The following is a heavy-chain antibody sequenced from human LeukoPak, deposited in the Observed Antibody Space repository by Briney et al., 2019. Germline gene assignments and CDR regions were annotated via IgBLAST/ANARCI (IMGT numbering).Heavy chain of an antibody. CDR1: GFTFSSYG. CDR3: ARGGELLRPADY. Sequence: PGGSLRLSCAASGFTFSSYGMHWVRQAPGKGLEWVAVMSYDGSNKYYADSVKGRFTISRDNSKNSLYLQMNNLRAEDTAVYYCARGGELLRPADYWGQGTLVTVSS. CDR2: MSYDGSNK. V-gene: IGHV3-30*03. J-gene: IGHJ4*02. D-gene: IGHD1-26*01.